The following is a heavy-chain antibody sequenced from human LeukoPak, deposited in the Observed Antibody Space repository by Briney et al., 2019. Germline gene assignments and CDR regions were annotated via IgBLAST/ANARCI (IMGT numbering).Heavy chain of an antibody. CDR2: INHSGST. CDR1: GGSFSGYY. J-gene: IGHJ4*02. V-gene: IGHV4-34*01. CDR3: ARLSDFTGDY. D-gene: IGHD2-21*02. Sequence: SETLSLTCAVYGGSFSGYYWSWIRQPPGKGLEWIGEINHSGSTNYNPSLKSRVTISVDTSKNQFSLKLSSVTAADTAVYYCARLSDFTGDYWGQGTLVTVSS.